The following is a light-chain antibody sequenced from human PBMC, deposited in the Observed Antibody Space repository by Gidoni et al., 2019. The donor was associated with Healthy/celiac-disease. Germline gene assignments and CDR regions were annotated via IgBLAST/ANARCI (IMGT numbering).Light chain of an antibody. J-gene: IGKJ4*01. CDR1: QSISSY. V-gene: IGKV1-39*01. CDR3: QQSYSTPT. Sequence: DIQMTQSPSSLSASVGDRVTITCRASQSISSYLNWYQQKPGKAPKLLIYAASSLQSGVTSRFSGSGSGTYFTLTISSLQPEDFATYYCQQSYSTPTFGGGTKVEI. CDR2: AAS.